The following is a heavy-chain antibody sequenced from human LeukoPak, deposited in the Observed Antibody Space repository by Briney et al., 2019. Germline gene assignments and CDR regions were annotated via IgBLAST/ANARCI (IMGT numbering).Heavy chain of an antibody. CDR1: GFTFRSFW. CDR3: ARGGFSHGFDV. D-gene: IGHD5-12*01. CDR2: INNDGTDT. J-gene: IGHJ3*01. Sequence: PGGSLRLSCAASGFTFRSFWIHWVRQAPGKGLVGVGRINNDGTDTIYADSVKGRFTVSRDNAKNTLYLQMNSLRVEDTVVYFCARGGFSHGFDVWGQGTVVTVSS. V-gene: IGHV3-74*01.